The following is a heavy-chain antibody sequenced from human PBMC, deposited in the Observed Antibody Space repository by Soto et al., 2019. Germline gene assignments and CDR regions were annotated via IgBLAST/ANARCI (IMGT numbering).Heavy chain of an antibody. J-gene: IGHJ4*02. Sequence: QVQLVQSGAEVGEPGASVKVSCKASGYSFTSLDINWVRQTAGQGLEWMGWMQPSTGRTGYAQKFQGRVTMTRDTSINTAYMELTTLTSDDTAFYYCARGVSAGVEYWGQGTLVTGSS. CDR1: GYSFTSLD. CDR3: ARGVSAGVEY. V-gene: IGHV1-8*01. D-gene: IGHD1-26*01. CDR2: MQPSTGRT.